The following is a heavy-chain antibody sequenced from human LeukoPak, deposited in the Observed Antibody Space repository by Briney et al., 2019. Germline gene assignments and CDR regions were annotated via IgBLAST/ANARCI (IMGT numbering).Heavy chain of an antibody. Sequence: SETLPLTCKVSGGSISSYNWGWIRQPAGKGLEWIGRIYRNGNMDYNPSLKSRLTMSVDTSKNHFSLKLSSVTAADTAVYYCAREGAFDINWFDSWGQGTLVTVSS. CDR2: IYRNGNM. CDR1: GGSISSYN. V-gene: IGHV4-4*07. CDR3: AREGAFDINWFDS. D-gene: IGHD3-9*01. J-gene: IGHJ5*01.